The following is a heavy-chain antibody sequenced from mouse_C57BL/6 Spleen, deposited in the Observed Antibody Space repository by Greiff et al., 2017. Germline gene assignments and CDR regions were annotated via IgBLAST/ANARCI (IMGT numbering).Heavy chain of an antibody. J-gene: IGHJ3*01. Sequence: VQLQQPGAELVKPGASVKLSCKASGYTFTSYWMHWVKQRPGQGLEWIGMIHPNSGSTNYNEKFKSKATLTVDKSSSTAYMQLSSLTSEDSAVYYCAITAVVRDWFAYWGQGTLVTVSA. D-gene: IGHD1-1*01. CDR1: GYTFTSYW. CDR2: IHPNSGST. CDR3: AITAVVRDWFAY. V-gene: IGHV1-64*01.